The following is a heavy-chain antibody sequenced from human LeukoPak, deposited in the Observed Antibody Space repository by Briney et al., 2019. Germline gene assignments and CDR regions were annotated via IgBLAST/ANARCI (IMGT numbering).Heavy chain of an antibody. CDR3: ASSPMAHYYYYYMDV. J-gene: IGHJ6*03. CDR2: ISSSSSTI. CDR1: GFTFSSYS. D-gene: IGHD3-10*01. V-gene: IGHV3-48*01. Sequence: GGSLRLSCAASGFTFSSYSMNWVRQAPGKGLEWVSYISSSSSTIYYADSVKGRFTISRDNAKNSLYLQMNSLRAEDTAVYYCASSPMAHYYYYYMDVWGKGTTVTVSS.